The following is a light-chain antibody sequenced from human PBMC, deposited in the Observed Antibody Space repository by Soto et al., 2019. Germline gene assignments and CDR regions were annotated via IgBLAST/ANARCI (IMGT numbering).Light chain of an antibody. J-gene: IGKJ3*01. CDR1: QDVSANY. V-gene: IGKV3-20*01. Sequence: EIMLTQSPGTLSLSPGDRATLSCRASQDVSANYVAWYNQKIGQAPRLLIYGASSRATGTPDRFSGNGSGTDFTLTISRLEPEDFAVYYCHQYGSTPFTFGPGTKVDIK. CDR3: HQYGSTPFT. CDR2: GAS.